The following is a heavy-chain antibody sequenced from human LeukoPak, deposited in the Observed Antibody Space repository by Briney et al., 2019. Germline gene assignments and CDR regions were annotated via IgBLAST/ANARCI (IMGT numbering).Heavy chain of an antibody. D-gene: IGHD1-26*01. Sequence: PGQSLRLSCAASGFTFSSYWMSWVRQAPGKGLEWVANIKPDGSEKYYVDSMKGRFTISRDNAENSLYLQMNSLRAEDTAVYYCARQRGSYSLDYWGQGTLVTVSS. CDR3: ARQRGSYSLDY. J-gene: IGHJ4*02. V-gene: IGHV3-7*01. CDR2: IKPDGSEK. CDR1: GFTFSSYW.